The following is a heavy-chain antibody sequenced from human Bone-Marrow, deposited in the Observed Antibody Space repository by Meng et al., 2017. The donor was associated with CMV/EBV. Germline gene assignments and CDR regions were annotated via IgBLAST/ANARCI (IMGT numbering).Heavy chain of an antibody. D-gene: IGHD3-3*01. Sequence: GESLKISCAASGFTFSNAWMSWVRQAPGKGLEWVANIKQDGSEKYYVDSVKGRFTISRDNSKNTLYLQMNSLRAEDTAVYYCAKDHNLGHVLRFLEWSLLGYWDYWGQGTLVTVSS. V-gene: IGHV3-7*03. CDR3: AKDHNLGHVLRFLEWSLLGYWDY. CDR1: GFTFSNAW. CDR2: IKQDGSEK. J-gene: IGHJ4*02.